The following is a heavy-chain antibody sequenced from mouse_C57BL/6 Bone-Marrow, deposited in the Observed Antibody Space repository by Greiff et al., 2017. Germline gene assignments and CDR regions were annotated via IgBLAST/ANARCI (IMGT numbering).Heavy chain of an antibody. CDR3: AREGKLGRYYAMDY. Sequence: QVQLKQPGAELVKPGASVKLSCKASGYTFTSYWMHWVKQRPGRGLEWIGRIDPNSGGTKYNEKFKSKATLTVDKPSSTAYMQLSSLTSEDSAVYYCAREGKLGRYYAMDYWGQGTSVTVSS. V-gene: IGHV1-72*01. J-gene: IGHJ4*01. CDR2: IDPNSGGT. D-gene: IGHD4-1*01. CDR1: GYTFTSYW.